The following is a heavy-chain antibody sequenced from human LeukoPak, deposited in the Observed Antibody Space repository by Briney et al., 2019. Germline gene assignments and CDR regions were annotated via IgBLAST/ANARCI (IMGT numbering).Heavy chain of an antibody. J-gene: IGHJ4*02. CDR3: ARYDSSAITLDY. CDR2: ISSSSSYI. D-gene: IGHD3-22*01. V-gene: IGHV3-21*01. Sequence: GGSLRLSCAASGFTFSSYSMNWVRQAPGKGLEWVSSISSSSSYIYYADSVKGRFTISRDNAKNSLYLQMNSLRAEDTAVYYCARYDSSAITLDYWGQGTLVTVSS. CDR1: GFTFSSYS.